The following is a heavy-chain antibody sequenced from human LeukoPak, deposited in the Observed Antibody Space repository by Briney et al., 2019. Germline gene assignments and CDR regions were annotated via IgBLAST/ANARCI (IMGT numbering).Heavy chain of an antibody. J-gene: IGHJ5*02. CDR1: GGSISSGDYY. D-gene: IGHD3-9*01. CDR2: IYYSGST. CDR3: ARDIPHSDILTTAGSGWFDP. Sequence: SETLSLTCTVSGGSISSGDYYWSWIRQPPGKGLDWIGYIYYSGSTYYNPSLKSRVTISVDTSKNQFSLKLSSVTAADTAVYYCARDIPHSDILTTAGSGWFDPWGQGTLVTVSS. V-gene: IGHV4-30-4*01.